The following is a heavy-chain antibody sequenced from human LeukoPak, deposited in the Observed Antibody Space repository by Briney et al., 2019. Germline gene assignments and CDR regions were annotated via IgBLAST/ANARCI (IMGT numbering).Heavy chain of an antibody. CDR3: ARDEVGALDS. CDR2: IFPLLGLT. Sequence: GASVKVSRKAPEGTFDSYAISWVRQAPGQGLEWMAGIFPLLGLTNYTQKFQGRVTITTDELTNTAHVELSSLRSEDTAIYYCARDEVGALDSWGQGTLVTVSS. CDR1: EGTFDSYA. J-gene: IGHJ5*01. D-gene: IGHD1-26*01. V-gene: IGHV1-69*10.